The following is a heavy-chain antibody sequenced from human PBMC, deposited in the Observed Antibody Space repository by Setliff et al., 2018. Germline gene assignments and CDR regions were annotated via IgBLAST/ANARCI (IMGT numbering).Heavy chain of an antibody. V-gene: IGHV4-4*07. D-gene: IGHD1-26*01. CDR1: GGSINNYY. J-gene: IGHJ1*01. CDR2: VYSNVGT. CDR3: ASRNSDGGPEYFQH. Sequence: SETLSLTCTVSGGSINNYYWSWIRQPAGKGLEWVGRVYSNVGTNYNPSLKSRVTMSVDASKNQIPLKLMSVTAADTAVYYCASRNSDGGPEYFQHWGQGALVTVSS.